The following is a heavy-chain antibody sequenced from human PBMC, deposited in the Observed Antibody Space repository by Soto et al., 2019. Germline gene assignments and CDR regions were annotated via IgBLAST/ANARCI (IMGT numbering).Heavy chain of an antibody. D-gene: IGHD3-10*01. J-gene: IGHJ6*02. V-gene: IGHV1-18*01. CDR2: ISAYNGNT. CDR1: GYTFTSYG. CDR3: AREYYGSGSYYYYYYYGMDV. Sequence: ASVKVSCKASGYTFTSYGISWVRQAPGQGLEWMGWISAYNGNTNYAQKLQGRVTMTTDTSTSTAYMELRSLRSDDTAVYYCAREYYGSGSYYYYYYYGMDVWGQGTRVTVSS.